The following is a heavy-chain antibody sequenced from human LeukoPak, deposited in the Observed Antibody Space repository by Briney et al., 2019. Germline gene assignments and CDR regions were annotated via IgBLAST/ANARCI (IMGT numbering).Heavy chain of an antibody. CDR3: ARDRVRYCSGGSCYSLAFDI. CDR2: ISGTGGTT. V-gene: IGHV3-23*01. Sequence: PGGSLRLSCAASGFAFSNFAMTWVRQTPGKGLDWVSGISGTGGTTYYADSVKGRFTFSRDNSKNSLYLQMNSLRAEDTAVYYCARDRVRYCSGGSCYSLAFDIWGQGTMVTVSS. CDR1: GFAFSNFA. J-gene: IGHJ3*02. D-gene: IGHD2-15*01.